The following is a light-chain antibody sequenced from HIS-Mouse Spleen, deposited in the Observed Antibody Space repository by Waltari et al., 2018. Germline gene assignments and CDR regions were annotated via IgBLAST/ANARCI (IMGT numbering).Light chain of an antibody. CDR3: CSYAGSSTWV. CDR1: SSDVGSYNL. J-gene: IGLJ3*02. V-gene: IGLV2-23*01. Sequence: QSALTQPASVSGSPGQSITISCTGTSSDVGSYNLVSWYQQHPGKAPRHMIYEGSKRPSGVSNRVYGAKSGNTASLTISGLQAEDEADDYCCSYAGSSTWVFGGGTKLTVL. CDR2: EGS.